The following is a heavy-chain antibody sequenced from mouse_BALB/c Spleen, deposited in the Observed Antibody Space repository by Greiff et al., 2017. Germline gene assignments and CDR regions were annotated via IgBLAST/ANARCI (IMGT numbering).Heavy chain of an antibody. CDR1: GFSLTGYG. Sequence: QVQLQQSGPGLVAPSQSLSITCTVSGFSLTGYGVNWVRQPPGKGLEWLGMIWGDGSTDYNSALKSRLSISKDNSKSQVFLKMNSLQTDDTARYYCAREALYDGYAMEYWGQGTSVTVSS. V-gene: IGHV2-6-7*01. J-gene: IGHJ4*01. D-gene: IGHD2-12*01. CDR2: IWGDGST. CDR3: AREALYDGYAMEY.